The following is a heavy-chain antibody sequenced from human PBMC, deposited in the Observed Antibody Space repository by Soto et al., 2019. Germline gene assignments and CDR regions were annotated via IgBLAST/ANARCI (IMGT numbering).Heavy chain of an antibody. CDR3: AKRATGTYFDY. Sequence: GGSLRLSCAASGFTFSNAWMNWVRQAPGKGLEWVGRIKSKTDGGTTDYAAPVKGRFTISRDDSKNTLYLQMNSLRAEDTAVYYCAKRATGTYFDYWGQGTLVTVSS. J-gene: IGHJ4*02. V-gene: IGHV3-15*07. CDR2: IKSKTDGGTT. D-gene: IGHD1-1*01. CDR1: GFTFSNAW.